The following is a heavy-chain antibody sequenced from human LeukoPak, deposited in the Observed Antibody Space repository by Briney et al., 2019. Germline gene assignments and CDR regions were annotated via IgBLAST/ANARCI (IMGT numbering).Heavy chain of an antibody. CDR1: GFTFSDYY. Sequence: PGGSLRLSCAASGFTFSDYYMSWIHQAPGKGLEWVSYISSSGSTIYYADSVKGRFTISRDNAKNSLYLQMNSLRAEDTAVYYCAKAPGIAVAGLYFDYWGQGTLVTVSS. D-gene: IGHD6-19*01. J-gene: IGHJ4*02. V-gene: IGHV3-11*01. CDR3: AKAPGIAVAGLYFDY. CDR2: ISSSGSTI.